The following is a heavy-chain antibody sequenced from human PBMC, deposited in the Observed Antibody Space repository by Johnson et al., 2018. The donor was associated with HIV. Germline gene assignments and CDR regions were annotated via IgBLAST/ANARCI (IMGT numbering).Heavy chain of an antibody. CDR1: GFTFDDYG. Sequence: VQLVESGGGVVRPGGSLRLSCAASGFTFDDYGMTWVRQVPGKGLEWVAFIRYDGSNKYYVASVKGRFTMSRDNFKNTSYLQMNSLRAEDTAVYYCAKCPSVSTGDAFDIWGQGTMVTVPS. CDR2: IRYDGSNK. J-gene: IGHJ3*02. CDR3: AKCPSVSTGDAFDI. V-gene: IGHV3-30*02. D-gene: IGHD1-14*01.